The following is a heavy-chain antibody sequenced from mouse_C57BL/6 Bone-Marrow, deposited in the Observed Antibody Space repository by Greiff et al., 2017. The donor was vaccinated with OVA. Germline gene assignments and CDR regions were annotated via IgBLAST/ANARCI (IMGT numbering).Heavy chain of an antibody. D-gene: IGHD1-1*01. J-gene: IGHJ2*01. CDR1: GYTFTDYY. CDR2: INPNNGGT. CDR3: ARKTIGGSSYEYFDY. V-gene: IGHV1-26*01. Sequence: VQLQQSGPELVKPGASVKISCKASGYTFTDYYMNWVKQSHGKSLEWIGDINPNNGGTSYNQKFKGKATLTVDKSSSTAYMELRSLTSEDSAVYYCARKTIGGSSYEYFDYWGQGTTLTVSS.